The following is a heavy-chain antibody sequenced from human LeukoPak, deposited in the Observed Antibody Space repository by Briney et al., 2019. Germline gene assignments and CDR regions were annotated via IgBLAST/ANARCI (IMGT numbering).Heavy chain of an antibody. J-gene: IGHJ5*02. CDR1: GGSISSYY. CDR2: IYYSGST. D-gene: IGHD2-21*01. Sequence: SETLSLTCTVSGGSISSYYWSWIRQPPGQGLEWIGYIYYSGSTNYNPSLKSRVTISVDTSKNQFSLKLSSVTAADTAVYYCARLPAVDYSNWFDPWGQGTLVTVSS. CDR3: ARLPAVDYSNWFDP. V-gene: IGHV4-59*01.